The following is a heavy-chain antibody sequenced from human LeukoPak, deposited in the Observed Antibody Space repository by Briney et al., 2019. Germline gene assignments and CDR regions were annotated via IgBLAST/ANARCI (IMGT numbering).Heavy chain of an antibody. D-gene: IGHD6-13*01. Sequence: GESLKISCKGSGYSFTGYWIGWVRQMPGKGLEWMGIIYPGDSDTRYSPSFQGQVTISADKSISTAYLQWSSLKASDTAMYYCASNRQQLVLPYYFDYWGQGTLVTVSS. J-gene: IGHJ4*02. V-gene: IGHV5-51*01. CDR3: ASNRQQLVLPYYFDY. CDR1: GYSFTGYW. CDR2: IYPGDSDT.